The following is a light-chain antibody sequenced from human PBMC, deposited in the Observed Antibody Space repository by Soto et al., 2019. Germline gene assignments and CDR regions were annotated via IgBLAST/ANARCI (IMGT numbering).Light chain of an antibody. CDR3: CSYAGRSTVV. V-gene: IGLV2-8*01. CDR1: SSDVGGYNY. CDR2: EVS. Sequence: QSALTQPPSAPGSPGQSVTISCTGTSSDVGGYNYVSWYQQHPGKAPKLMIYEVSKRPSGVPDRFSGSKSGNTASLTVSGLQAEDEAEYYCCSYAGRSTVVFGGGTKLTVL. J-gene: IGLJ2*01.